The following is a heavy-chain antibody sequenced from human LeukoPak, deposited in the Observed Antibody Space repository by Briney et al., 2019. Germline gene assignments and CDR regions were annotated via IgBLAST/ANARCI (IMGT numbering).Heavy chain of an antibody. D-gene: IGHD3-3*01. J-gene: IGHJ5*02. CDR2: VNPNSGNT. CDR3: ARGITIFGVVSWFDP. Sequence: ASVRVSCKASGYTFTGYYMHWVRQAPGQGLEWMGWVNPNSGNTGYAQKFQGRVTMTRNTSISTAYMELSSLRSEDTAVYYCARGITIFGVVSWFDPWGQGTLVTVSS. CDR1: GYTFTGYY. V-gene: IGHV1-8*02.